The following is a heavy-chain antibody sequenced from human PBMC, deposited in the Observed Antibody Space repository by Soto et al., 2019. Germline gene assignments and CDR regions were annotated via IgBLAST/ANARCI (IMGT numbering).Heavy chain of an antibody. CDR2: IYYSGST. D-gene: IGHD6-6*01. Sequence: QVQLQESGPGLVKPSETLSLTCTVSGGSISSYYWSWIRQPPGKGLEWIGYIYYSGSTNYNPSLKSRVTISVDTSKNQFSLKLSSVTAADTAVYYCGREYSSSSYYYYYMDVWGKGTTVTVSS. CDR1: GGSISSYY. J-gene: IGHJ6*03. CDR3: GREYSSSSYYYYYMDV. V-gene: IGHV4-59*01.